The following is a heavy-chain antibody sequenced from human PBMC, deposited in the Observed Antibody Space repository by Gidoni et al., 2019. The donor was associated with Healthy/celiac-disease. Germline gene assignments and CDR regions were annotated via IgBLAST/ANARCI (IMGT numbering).Heavy chain of an antibody. CDR1: GFTFSSYG. CDR3: ARTGSTVTPFYYFDY. D-gene: IGHD4-17*01. Sequence: QVQLVESGGGVVQPGRSLRLYCAASGFTFSSYGMHWVRQAPGKGLEWVAVIWYDGSNKYYADSVKGRFTISRDNSKNTLYLQMNSLRAEDTAVYYCARTGSTVTPFYYFDYWGQGTLVTVSS. V-gene: IGHV3-33*01. CDR2: IWYDGSNK. J-gene: IGHJ4*02.